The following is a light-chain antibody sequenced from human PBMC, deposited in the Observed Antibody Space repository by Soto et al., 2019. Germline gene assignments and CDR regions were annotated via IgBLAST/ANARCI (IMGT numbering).Light chain of an antibody. CDR3: QYYHNYPIT. Sequence: DIQMTQSPSSLSASVGDRVTITCRASQGITNDLAWFQQKPGKAPKSLIYETSTLRSGVPSRFSGSGSRTDFTLIHSSLQAVDFGTYYCQYYHNYPITFGQGTRL. CDR1: QGITND. J-gene: IGKJ5*01. V-gene: IGKV1-16*01. CDR2: ETS.